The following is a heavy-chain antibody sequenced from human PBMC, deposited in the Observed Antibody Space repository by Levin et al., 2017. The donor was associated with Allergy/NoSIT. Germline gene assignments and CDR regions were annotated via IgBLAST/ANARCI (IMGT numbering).Heavy chain of an antibody. J-gene: IGHJ3*02. D-gene: IGHD2-2*01. CDR1: GGSFSGYY. CDR3: ARVRYCSSTSCSDTIRDAFDI. Sequence: PSETLSLTCAVYGGSFSGYYWSWIRQPPGKGLEWIGEINHSGSTNYNPSLKSRVTISVDTSKNQFSLKLSSVTAADTAVYYCARVRYCSSTSCSDTIRDAFDIWGQGTMVTVSS. CDR2: INHSGST. V-gene: IGHV4-34*01.